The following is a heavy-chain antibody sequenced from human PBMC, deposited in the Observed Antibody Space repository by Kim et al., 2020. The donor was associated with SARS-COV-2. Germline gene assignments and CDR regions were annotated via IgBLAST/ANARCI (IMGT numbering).Heavy chain of an antibody. CDR1: GFTFRNSA. CDR3: ASDRAPWMASRYFYGLDV. Sequence: GGSLRLSCAASGFTFRNSALHWVRQAPGKGLEWVAVISYDGSNKYYADSVSGRFTISRDSYEYKHSLHMNSQRMDDTALSYCASDRAPWMASRYFYGLDV. V-gene: IGHV3-30-3*01. CDR2: ISYDGSNK. J-gene: IGHJ6*01. D-gene: IGHD2-2*03.